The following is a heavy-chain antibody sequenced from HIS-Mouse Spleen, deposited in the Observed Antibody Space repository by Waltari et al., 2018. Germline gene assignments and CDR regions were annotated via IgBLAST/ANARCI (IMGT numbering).Heavy chain of an antibody. D-gene: IGHD4-4*01. CDR2: MNPNRRTT. V-gene: IGHV1-8*01. CDR3: ARGHDYSNYFDY. CDR1: GYTFTSYD. Sequence: QVQLVQSGAEVKKPGASVKVSCKASGYTFTSYDINWVRQATGQGLEWMGWMNPNRRTTCYAQKFQGRVTMTRNTSISTAYMELSSLRSEDTAVYYCARGHDYSNYFDYWGQGTLVTVSS. J-gene: IGHJ4*02.